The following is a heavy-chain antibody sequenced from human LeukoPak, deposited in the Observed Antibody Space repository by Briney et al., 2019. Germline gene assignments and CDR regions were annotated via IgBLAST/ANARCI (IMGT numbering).Heavy chain of an antibody. CDR1: GFIFSNYA. D-gene: IGHD6-19*01. Sequence: GGSLRLSCAASGFIFSNYAMSWVRQVPGRGLEWVSTISSRGDSTSVAASVKGRFTISRDKSKNSLYLQMNTVRAEDTAVYYCVKGPRPDITVAHTVENWGQGTLVTVSS. J-gene: IGHJ4*02. CDR2: ISSRGDST. CDR3: VKGPRPDITVAHTVEN. V-gene: IGHV3-23*01.